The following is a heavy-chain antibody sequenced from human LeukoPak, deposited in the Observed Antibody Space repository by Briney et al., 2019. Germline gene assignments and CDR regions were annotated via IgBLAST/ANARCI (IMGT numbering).Heavy chain of an antibody. CDR3: ARPIPAASSTYDAFDI. Sequence: SVKVSCKASGGTSSSYAISWVRQAPGQGLEWMGGIIPIFGTANYAQKFQGRVTITTDESTSTAYMELSSLRSEDTAVYYCARPIPAASSTYDAFDIWGQGTMVTVSS. V-gene: IGHV1-69*05. D-gene: IGHD2-2*01. J-gene: IGHJ3*02. CDR2: IIPIFGTA. CDR1: GGTSSSYA.